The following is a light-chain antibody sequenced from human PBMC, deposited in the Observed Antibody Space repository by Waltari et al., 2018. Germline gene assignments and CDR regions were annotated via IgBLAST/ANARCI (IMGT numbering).Light chain of an antibody. CDR2: GAS. CDR3: QQYNEWPPYT. V-gene: IGKV3-15*01. J-gene: IGKJ2*01. CDR1: QSVSSD. Sequence: EIVMTQSPATLSVSPGERASLSCRASQSVSSDLAWDQQKPGQAPRLLIYGASTRATGIPDRFSGSGSVTEFTLTISSLQSEDSAIYYCQQYNEWPPYTFGQGTKLEI.